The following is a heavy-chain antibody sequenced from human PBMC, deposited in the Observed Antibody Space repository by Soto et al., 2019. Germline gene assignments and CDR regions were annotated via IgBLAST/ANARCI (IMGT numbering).Heavy chain of an antibody. V-gene: IGHV4-59*01. CDR3: ARDWGLRRGSGYDYYYYGMDV. Sequence: PSETLSLTCTFSGGSISSYYWSWIRQPPGKGLEWIGYIYYSGSTNYNPSLKSRITISVDTSKNQYSMKLRSVTDADTAFYYCARDWGLRRGSGYDYYYYGMDVWGQGTTVT. CDR1: GGSISSYY. D-gene: IGHD3-22*01. J-gene: IGHJ6*02. CDR2: IYYSGST.